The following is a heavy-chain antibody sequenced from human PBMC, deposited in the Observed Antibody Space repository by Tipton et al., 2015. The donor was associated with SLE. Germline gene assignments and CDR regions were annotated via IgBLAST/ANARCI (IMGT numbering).Heavy chain of an antibody. J-gene: IGHJ6*03. CDR2: IIHSGST. CDR1: GGFFSGYY. V-gene: IGHV4-34*12. D-gene: IGHD3-3*01. CDR3: ARHYIYDFWSGKYYYMDV. Sequence: TLSLTCAVYGGFFSGYYWSWIRQPPGKVLVWIGEIIHSGSTNYNPSLKSRVTISVDTSKNQFSLKLSSVTAADTAVYYCARHYIYDFWSGKYYYMDVWGKGTTVTVS.